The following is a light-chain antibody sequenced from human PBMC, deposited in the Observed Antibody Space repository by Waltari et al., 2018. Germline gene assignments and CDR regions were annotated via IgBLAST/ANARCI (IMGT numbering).Light chain of an antibody. CDR1: RIVANPD. CDR3: QQLGGSPMYT. J-gene: IGKJ2*01. Sequence: EVVLTQSPGTLSLSPGERATLSCRASRIVANPDLVWYPQKFGQAPRLLISATSSRATDIRERFTGGGSGTDFTLTMDMLEPGDSAVYYCQQLGGSPMYTFGQGTKLEV. V-gene: IGKV3-20*01. CDR2: ATS.